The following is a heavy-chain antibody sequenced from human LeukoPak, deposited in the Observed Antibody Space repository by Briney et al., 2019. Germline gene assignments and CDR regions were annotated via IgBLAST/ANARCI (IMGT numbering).Heavy chain of an antibody. CDR3: ARVGVAVAEVSYFDY. D-gene: IGHD6-19*01. V-gene: IGHV4-4*02. Sequence: SETLSLTCAVSGGSISSSNWWSWVRQPPGKGLEWIGEIYHSGSTNYNPSLKSRVTISVDTSKNQFSLKLSSVTAADTAVYYCARVGVAVAEVSYFDYWGQGTLVTVSS. J-gene: IGHJ4*02. CDR1: GGSISSSNW. CDR2: IYHSGST.